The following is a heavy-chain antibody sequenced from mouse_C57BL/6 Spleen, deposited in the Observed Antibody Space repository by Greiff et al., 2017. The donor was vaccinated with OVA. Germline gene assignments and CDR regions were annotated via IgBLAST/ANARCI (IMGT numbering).Heavy chain of an antibody. CDR2: INPSSGYT. Sequence: QVQLQQSGAELARPGASVKMSCKASGYTFTSYTMHWVKQRPGQGLEWIGYINPSSGYTKYNQKFKDKATLTADKSSSTAYMQLSSLTSEDSAFYYCARSDYDDGSGDGWGQGTTLTVSS. CDR1: GYTFTSYT. J-gene: IGHJ2*01. CDR3: ARSDYDDGSGDG. V-gene: IGHV1-4*01. D-gene: IGHD2-4*01.